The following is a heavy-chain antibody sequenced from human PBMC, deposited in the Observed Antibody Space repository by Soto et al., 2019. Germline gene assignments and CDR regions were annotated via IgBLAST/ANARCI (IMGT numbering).Heavy chain of an antibody. V-gene: IGHV3-33*01. CDR1: GFTFSSYG. J-gene: IGHJ3*02. CDR2: IWYDGSNK. D-gene: IGHD2-8*01. Sequence: GGSLRLSCAASGFTFSSYGMHWVRQAPGKGLEWVAVIWYDGSNKYYADSVKGRFTISRDNSKNTLYLQMNSLRAEDTAVYYCARGKIGYCTNGVCPDAFDIWGQGTMVTVSS. CDR3: ARGKIGYCTNGVCPDAFDI.